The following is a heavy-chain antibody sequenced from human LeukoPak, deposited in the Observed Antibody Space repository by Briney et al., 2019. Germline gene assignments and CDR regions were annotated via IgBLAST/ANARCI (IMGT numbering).Heavy chain of an antibody. V-gene: IGHV4-39*07. J-gene: IGHJ5*02. CDR2: IYYSSST. CDR1: GGSISSSSYY. CDR3: ARAHNWFDP. Sequence: SETLSLTCTVSGGSISSSSYYWGWIRQPPGMVLELIGSIYYSSSTYYNPSLKSRVTISVDTSKNQFSLKLSSVTAADTAVYYCARAHNWFDPWGQGTLVTVSS.